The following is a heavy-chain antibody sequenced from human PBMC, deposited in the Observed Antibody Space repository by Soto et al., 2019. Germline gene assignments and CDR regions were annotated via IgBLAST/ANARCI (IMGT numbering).Heavy chain of an antibody. Sequence: GGSLRLSCAASGFTFSSYAMSWVRQAPGKGLEWVSAISGSGGSTYYADSVKGRFTISRDNFKNTLYLQMNSLRAEDTAVYYCAKEMAVLRYFDWLLFPWGQGTLVTVSS. J-gene: IGHJ4*02. V-gene: IGHV3-23*01. CDR1: GFTFSSYA. CDR3: AKEMAVLRYFDWLLFP. D-gene: IGHD3-9*01. CDR2: ISGSGGST.